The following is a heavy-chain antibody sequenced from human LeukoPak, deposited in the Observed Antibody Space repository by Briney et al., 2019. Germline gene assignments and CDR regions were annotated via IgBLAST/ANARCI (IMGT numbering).Heavy chain of an antibody. Sequence: GGSLRLSCAASGFTFSNYWMHWVRQVPGKGLVCVSRINIDGTSTSYADSVKCRFTISRDNAKNALYLQMNSLRAEDTAVYYCARGSSGWYGIDYWGQGALVNVSS. J-gene: IGHJ4*02. CDR1: GFTFSNYW. D-gene: IGHD6-19*01. CDR3: ARGSSGWYGIDY. V-gene: IGHV3-74*01. CDR2: INIDGTST.